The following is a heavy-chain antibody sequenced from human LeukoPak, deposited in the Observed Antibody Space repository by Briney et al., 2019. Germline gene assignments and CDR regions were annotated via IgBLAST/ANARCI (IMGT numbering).Heavy chain of an antibody. CDR3: ARASAAVAGTPPHFDY. J-gene: IGHJ4*02. D-gene: IGHD6-19*01. Sequence: SETLSLTCAVYGGSFSGYYWSWIRQPPGKGLEWIGEINHSGSTNYNPSLKSRVTISVDKSKNQFSLKLSSVTAADTAVYYCARASAAVAGTPPHFDYWGQGTLVTVSS. V-gene: IGHV4-34*01. CDR1: GGSFSGYY. CDR2: INHSGST.